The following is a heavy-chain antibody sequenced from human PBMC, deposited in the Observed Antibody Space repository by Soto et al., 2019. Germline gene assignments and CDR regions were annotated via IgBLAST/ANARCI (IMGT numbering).Heavy chain of an antibody. CDR1: GFTFSSYA. Sequence: GGSLRLSCSASGFTFSSYAMHWVRQAPGQGLEYVSAISSNGGSTYYADSVKGRFTISRDNSKNTLYLQMSSLRAEDTAVYYSVKGYDSSGYILGVDAFDIWGQGTMVTVSS. D-gene: IGHD3-22*01. CDR2: ISSNGGST. CDR3: VKGYDSSGYILGVDAFDI. V-gene: IGHV3-64D*08. J-gene: IGHJ3*02.